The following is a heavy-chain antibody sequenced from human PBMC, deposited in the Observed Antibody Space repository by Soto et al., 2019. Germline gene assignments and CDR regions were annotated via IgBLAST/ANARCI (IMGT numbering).Heavy chain of an antibody. CDR2: IKQDGSEK. Sequence: PGGSLRLSCAASRFTFSSYAMSWVRQAPGKGLEWVANIKQDGSEKYYVDSVKGRFTISRDNAKNSLYLQMNSLRAEDTAVYYCARADYGDYTPQYFQHWGQGTLVTVSS. CDR1: RFTFSSYA. D-gene: IGHD4-17*01. J-gene: IGHJ1*01. V-gene: IGHV3-7*05. CDR3: ARADYGDYTPQYFQH.